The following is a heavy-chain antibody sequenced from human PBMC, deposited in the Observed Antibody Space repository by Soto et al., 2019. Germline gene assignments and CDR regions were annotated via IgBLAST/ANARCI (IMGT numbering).Heavy chain of an antibody. CDR1: GYSFTSYW. D-gene: IGHD2-2*01. V-gene: IGHV5-51*01. CDR3: ASPTPGYGSSTSCYHYYGMDG. CDR2: IYPGDSDT. Sequence: PGESLKISCKGSGYSFTSYWIGWVRQMPGKGLEWMGIIYPGDSDTRYSPSFQGQVTISADKSISTAYLQWSSLKASDTAMYYCASPTPGYGSSTSCYHYYGMDGWGQGTTVTVSS. J-gene: IGHJ6*02.